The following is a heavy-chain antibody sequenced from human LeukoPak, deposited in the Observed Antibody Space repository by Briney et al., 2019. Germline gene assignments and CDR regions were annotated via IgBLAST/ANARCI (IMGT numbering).Heavy chain of an antibody. CDR3: ARVGVYGDYGNWFDP. D-gene: IGHD4-17*01. J-gene: IGHJ5*02. V-gene: IGHV4-61*02. CDR1: GGSISSGSYY. CDR2: MDASGST. Sequence: KSSETLSLTCTVSGGSISSGSYYWSWIRQPAGKGLEWIGRMDASGSTNYNPSLKSRATISPDTSKNQFSLKLSSVTAADTAVYYCARVGVYGDYGNWFDPWGQGTLVTVSS.